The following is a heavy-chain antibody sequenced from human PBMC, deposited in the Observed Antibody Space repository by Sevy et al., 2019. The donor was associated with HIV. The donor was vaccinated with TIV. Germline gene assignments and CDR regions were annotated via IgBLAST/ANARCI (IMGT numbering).Heavy chain of an antibody. J-gene: IGHJ4*02. Sequence: GGSLRLSCPASGFTLSSYGMHWVRQAPGKGLEWVAVIWYDGSNKYYAHSVKGRFTISRDNSKNTLYLQMNSLRAEDTAVYYCARDFQYYDRSGYYSYYFDYWGQGTLVTVSS. D-gene: IGHD3-22*01. V-gene: IGHV3-33*01. CDR2: IWYDGSNK. CDR1: GFTLSSYG. CDR3: ARDFQYYDRSGYYSYYFDY.